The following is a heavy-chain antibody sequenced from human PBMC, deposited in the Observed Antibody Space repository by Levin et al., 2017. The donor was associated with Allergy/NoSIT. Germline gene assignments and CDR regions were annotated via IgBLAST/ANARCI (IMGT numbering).Heavy chain of an antibody. CDR3: ARHIPRMNLAAAVYYFDY. D-gene: IGHD6-13*01. J-gene: IGHJ4*02. CDR2: IYYSGST. Sequence: SETLSLTCTVSGGSISSSSHYWGWVRQPPGKGLEWIGSIYYSGSTYYNPSLKSRLTISVDTSKNQFSLKLSSVTAADTAVYYCARHIPRMNLAAAVYYFDYWGQGTPVTVSS. CDR1: GGSISSSSHY. V-gene: IGHV4-39*01.